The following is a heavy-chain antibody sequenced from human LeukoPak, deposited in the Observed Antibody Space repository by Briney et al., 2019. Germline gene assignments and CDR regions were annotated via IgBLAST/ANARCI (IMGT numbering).Heavy chain of an antibody. CDR3: AREGVGPFDY. Sequence: SQTLSLTCTVSGGSISSGSYYWSWIRQPAGKGLEWIGRIYTSGSTNYNPSLKSRVTISVDTSKNQFSLKLSSVTAADTAVYYCAREGVGPFDYWGQGTLVTVSS. D-gene: IGHD1-26*01. V-gene: IGHV4-61*02. CDR1: GGSISSGSYY. CDR2: IYTSGST. J-gene: IGHJ4*02.